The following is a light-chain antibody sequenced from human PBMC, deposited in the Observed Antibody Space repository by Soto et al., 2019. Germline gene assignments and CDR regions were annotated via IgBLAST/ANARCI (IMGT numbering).Light chain of an antibody. V-gene: IGKV3-20*01. CDR3: QQYASSRT. CDR2: LAS. CDR1: QSVSSSY. Sequence: EIVTTQSPATLSVSPGERATLSCRASQSVSSSYLAWYQQKPGQAPRLLFYLASSRATGIPDRFRGSGSGTDFTLTISSLEPEDFAVYYCQQYASSRTFGQGTKVDIK. J-gene: IGKJ1*01.